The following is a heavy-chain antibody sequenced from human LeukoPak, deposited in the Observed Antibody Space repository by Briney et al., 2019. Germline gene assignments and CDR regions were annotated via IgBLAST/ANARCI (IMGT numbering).Heavy chain of an antibody. V-gene: IGHV4-61*02. J-gene: IGHJ5*02. Sequence: SQTLSLTCTVSGGSISSGSYYWSWIRQPAGKGLEWIGRIYTSGSTNYNPSLKSRVTISVDTSKNQFSLKLSSVTAADTAVYYCARGVSILTGYYTPYWSDPWGQGTLVTVSS. CDR2: IYTSGST. D-gene: IGHD3-9*01. CDR1: GGSISSGSYY. CDR3: ARGVSILTGYYTPYWSDP.